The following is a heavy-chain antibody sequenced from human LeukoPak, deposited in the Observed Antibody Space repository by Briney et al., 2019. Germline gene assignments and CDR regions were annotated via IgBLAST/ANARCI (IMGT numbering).Heavy chain of an antibody. V-gene: IGHV4-39*01. D-gene: IGHD6-19*01. Sequence: PSETLSLTCTVSGGSISSSSYYWGWIRQPPGKGLEWIGSIYYSGSTYYNPSLKSRVTISVDTSKNQFSLKLSSVTAADTAVYYCARAHWLPNFDYWGQGTLVTVSS. J-gene: IGHJ4*02. CDR3: ARAHWLPNFDY. CDR1: GGSISSSSYY. CDR2: IYYSGST.